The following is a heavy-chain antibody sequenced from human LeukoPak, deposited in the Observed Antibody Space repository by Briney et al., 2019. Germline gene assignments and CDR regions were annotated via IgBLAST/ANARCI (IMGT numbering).Heavy chain of an antibody. Sequence: PGRSLRLSCAASGFTFSSYAMHWVRQAPGKGLEWVAVISYDGSNKYYADSVKGRFTISRDNSKNTLYLQMNSLRAEDTAVYYCARERTMVPGVLGYWGQGTLVTVSS. CDR1: GFTFSSYA. V-gene: IGHV3-30*04. CDR3: ARERTMVPGVLGY. J-gene: IGHJ4*02. D-gene: IGHD3-10*01. CDR2: ISYDGSNK.